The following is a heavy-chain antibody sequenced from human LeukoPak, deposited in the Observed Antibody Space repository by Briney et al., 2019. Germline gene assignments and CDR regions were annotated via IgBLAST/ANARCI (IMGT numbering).Heavy chain of an antibody. V-gene: IGHV4-34*01. CDR2: INHSGST. J-gene: IGHJ5*02. CDR1: GGSFSGYY. D-gene: IGHD3-10*01. CDR3: ARGSPYYYGSGNWFDP. Sequence: PSGTLSLTCAVYGGSFSGYYWSWIRQPPGKGLEWIGEINHSGSTNYNPSLKSRVTISVDTSKNQFSLKLSSVTAADTAVYYCARGSPYYYGSGNWFDPWGQGTLVTLSS.